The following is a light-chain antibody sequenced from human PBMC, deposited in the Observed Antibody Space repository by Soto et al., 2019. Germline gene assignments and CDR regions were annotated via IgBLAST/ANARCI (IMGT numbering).Light chain of an antibody. CDR3: MQFAHFPRT. V-gene: IGKV2-24*01. J-gene: IGKJ1*01. CDR1: QSLVYSDGNTY. Sequence: VLTQTPLSSPATLGQPASISCRPSQSLVYSDGNTYLSWLQQRPGQPPRLLIYQISNRFSGVPDRFSGSGAGTDFTLKISRVEAEDFGVYYCMQFAHFPRTFGQGTKLE. CDR2: QIS.